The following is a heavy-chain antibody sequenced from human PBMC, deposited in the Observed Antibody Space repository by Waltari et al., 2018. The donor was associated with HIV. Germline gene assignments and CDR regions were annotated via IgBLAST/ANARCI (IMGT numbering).Heavy chain of an antibody. CDR1: AYTSTDYY. Sequence: QAHMVQSGPEVRRPGASVTVCCNGSAYTSTDYYIHWVRQTPGQGPEWLGRIDPLTGEALYAPAFQGRVTMTRVTSLTTAYLDLTSLKSDDTAVYFCARGEDVTLISLPPGYRLDFWGQGTLVTVSS. CDR3: ARGEDVTLISLPPGYRLDF. V-gene: IGHV1-2*06. CDR2: IDPLTGEA. D-gene: IGHD2-15*01. J-gene: IGHJ4*02.